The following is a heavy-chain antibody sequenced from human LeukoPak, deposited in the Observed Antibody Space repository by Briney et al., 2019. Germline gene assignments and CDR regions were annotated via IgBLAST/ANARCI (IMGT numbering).Heavy chain of an antibody. Sequence: GGTLRLSCAASGFTFSSYAMNWVRQAPGKGLEWVSGINGSGGSTYYAGSVKGRFTISRDNSKNTLYLQMNSLRPEDTAVYYCAKLGEGGYSYDYLPYYFDYWGQGTLVTVSS. J-gene: IGHJ4*02. V-gene: IGHV3-23*01. CDR2: INGSGGST. CDR1: GFTFSSYA. CDR3: AKLGEGGYSYDYLPYYFDY. D-gene: IGHD5-18*01.